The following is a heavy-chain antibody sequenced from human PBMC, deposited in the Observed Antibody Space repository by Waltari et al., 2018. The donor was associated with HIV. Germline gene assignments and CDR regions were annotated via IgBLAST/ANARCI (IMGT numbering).Heavy chain of an antibody. J-gene: IGHJ4*02. CDR2: ISYDRSTK. Sequence: QVQLVESGGGVVQPGRSLRLSCAASGFTFNNPVIHWVRQAPGKGLEWVEVISYDRSTKDYADSVKGRFTISRDNSKKTVYLQMNSLRAEDTAVYYCAKDRAFFQVGYSIIWGQGTLVTVSS. V-gene: IGHV3-30*18. CDR3: AKDRAFFQVGYSII. D-gene: IGHD5-12*01. CDR1: GFTFNNPV.